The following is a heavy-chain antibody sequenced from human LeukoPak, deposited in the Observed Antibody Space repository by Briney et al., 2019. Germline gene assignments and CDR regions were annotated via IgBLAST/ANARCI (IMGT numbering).Heavy chain of an antibody. D-gene: IGHD6-13*01. CDR1: GFTFSSYA. CDR2: ISGSGGST. J-gene: IGHJ4*02. Sequence: GGSLRLSCAASGFTFSSYAMSWVRQAPGKGLEWVSAISGSGGSTYYADSVKGRFTISRDNSKNTLYLQMNSLRAEDTAVYYCARSSVLLISSSWANYWGQGTLVTVSS. CDR3: ARSSVLLISSSWANY. V-gene: IGHV3-23*01.